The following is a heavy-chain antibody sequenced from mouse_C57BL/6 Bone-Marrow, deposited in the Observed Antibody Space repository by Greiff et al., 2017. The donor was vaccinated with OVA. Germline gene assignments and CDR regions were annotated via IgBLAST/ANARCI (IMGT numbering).Heavy chain of an antibody. V-gene: IGHV3-6*01. CDR3: AGLLRSYYFDY. CDR1: GYSITSGYY. Sequence: EVQLQESGPGLVKPSQSLSLTCSVTGYSITSGYYWNWIRQFPGNKLEWIGYISYDGSNNYNPSLKNRISITRDTSKNQFFLKLNSVTTEDTATYYCAGLLRSYYFDYWGQGTTLTVSS. D-gene: IGHD1-1*01. J-gene: IGHJ2*01. CDR2: ISYDGSN.